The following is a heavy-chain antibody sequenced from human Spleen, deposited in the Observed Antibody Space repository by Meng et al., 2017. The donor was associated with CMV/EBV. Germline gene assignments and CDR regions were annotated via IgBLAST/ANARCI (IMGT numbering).Heavy chain of an antibody. CDR1: GFTFSSYA. Sequence: GESLKISCAASGFTFSSYALNCVRQAPGKGLEWVAVISYDGSNKYYADSVKGRFTISRDNSKSTVYLQMNSLRPEDTAVYYCARVDTAYDFPFDYWGQGTLVTVSS. V-gene: IGHV3-30-3*01. CDR2: ISYDGSNK. D-gene: IGHD5-12*01. CDR3: ARVDTAYDFPFDY. J-gene: IGHJ4*02.